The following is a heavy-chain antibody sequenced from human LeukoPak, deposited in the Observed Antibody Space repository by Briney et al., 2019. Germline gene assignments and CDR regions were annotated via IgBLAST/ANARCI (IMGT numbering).Heavy chain of an antibody. J-gene: IGHJ4*02. CDR2: IIPIFGTA. CDR1: GGTFSSYA. V-gene: IGHV1-69*05. CDR3: AVDTAMGLYFDY. Sequence: GSSVKVSCTASGGTFSSYAISWVRQAPGQGLEWMGRIIPIFGTANYAQKFQGRVTITTDESTSTAYMELSSLRSEDTAVYYCAVDTAMGLYFDYWGQGTLVAVSS. D-gene: IGHD5-18*01.